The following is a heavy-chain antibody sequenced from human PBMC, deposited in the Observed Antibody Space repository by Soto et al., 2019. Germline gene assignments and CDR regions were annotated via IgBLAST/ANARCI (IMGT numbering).Heavy chain of an antibody. Sequence: ESLKISCTWSDYSFNSYLIGWVRQRPGKGLEWIGMIYPGDSDTTYSPFFEGQVTMSVDKSISTAYLQWNSLKASDSATYYCARQGSNGAYVYYPMDVWGQGTTVTVSS. D-gene: IGHD3-16*01. CDR1: DYSFNSYL. V-gene: IGHV5-51*01. CDR2: IYPGDSDT. J-gene: IGHJ6*02. CDR3: ARQGSNGAYVYYPMDV.